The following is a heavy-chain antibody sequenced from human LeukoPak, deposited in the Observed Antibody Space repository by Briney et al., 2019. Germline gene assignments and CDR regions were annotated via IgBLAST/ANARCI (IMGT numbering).Heavy chain of an antibody. Sequence: PGGSLRLSCAASGFTFSSYGMHWVRQAPGKGLEWVAFIRYDGSNKYYADSVKGRFTISRDNSKNTLYLQMNSLRAEDTAVYYCAKGRCSSTSCYTIGYGSGSYFDYWGQGTLVTVSS. J-gene: IGHJ4*02. D-gene: IGHD2-2*02. CDR1: GFTFSSYG. CDR2: IRYDGSNK. CDR3: AKGRCSSTSCYTIGYGSGSYFDY. V-gene: IGHV3-30*02.